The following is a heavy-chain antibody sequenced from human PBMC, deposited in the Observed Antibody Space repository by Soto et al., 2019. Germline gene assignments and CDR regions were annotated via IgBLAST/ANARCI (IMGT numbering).Heavy chain of an antibody. Sequence: RRLSCAASGFTFSGYYMHWVRQAPGKGLEWVAVISYDGSTEYYADPVKGRFTISRDNSANRLFLQMNSLRPEDTAVYYCTKDDGYNDSTYYHYFGMDVWGQGTTVTVSS. CDR3: TKDDGYNDSTYYHYFGMDV. J-gene: IGHJ6*02. CDR2: ISYDGSTE. D-gene: IGHD5-12*01. CDR1: GFTFSGYY. V-gene: IGHV3-30*18.